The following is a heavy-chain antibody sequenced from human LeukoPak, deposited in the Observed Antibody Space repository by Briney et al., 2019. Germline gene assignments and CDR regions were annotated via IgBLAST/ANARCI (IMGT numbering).Heavy chain of an antibody. CDR1: GGTFSSYA. J-gene: IGHJ4*02. Sequence: ASVKVSCKASGGTFSSYAISWVRQAPGQGLEWMGGIMPIFGTANYAQKFQGRVTITADESTSTAYMELSSLRSEDTAVYYCATNGDCSGGSCYLFDYWGQGTLVTVSS. D-gene: IGHD2-15*01. V-gene: IGHV1-69*13. CDR2: IMPIFGTA. CDR3: ATNGDCSGGSCYLFDY.